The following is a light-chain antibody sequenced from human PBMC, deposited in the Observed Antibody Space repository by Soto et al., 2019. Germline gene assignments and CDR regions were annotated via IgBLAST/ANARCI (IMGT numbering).Light chain of an antibody. Sequence: DIHMTQSPSSLSASVGDRVTITCRASQPISSYLNWYQQKPGKAPKLLIYAASSLQGGVPSRISGSGSGTDFTLTISSLQPEDFATYFCQQSYSTLVTFGPGTKVDIK. CDR3: QQSYSTLVT. CDR1: QPISSY. V-gene: IGKV1-39*01. J-gene: IGKJ3*01. CDR2: AAS.